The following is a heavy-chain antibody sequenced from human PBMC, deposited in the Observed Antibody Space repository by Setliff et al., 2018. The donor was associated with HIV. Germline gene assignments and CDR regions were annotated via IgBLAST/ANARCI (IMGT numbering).Heavy chain of an antibody. V-gene: IGHV4-38-2*02. CDR3: ARERLSRLGFDY. D-gene: IGHD1-1*01. Sequence: SETLSLTCAVSGYSISSPYYWGWVRQSPAKGLEWIGSVYHSGSTHYNPSLKSRVTISIDTSKNQFSLKLDSVTAADTAVYYCARERLSRLGFDYWGQGTLVTVSS. CDR2: VYHSGST. J-gene: IGHJ4*02. CDR1: GYSISSPYY.